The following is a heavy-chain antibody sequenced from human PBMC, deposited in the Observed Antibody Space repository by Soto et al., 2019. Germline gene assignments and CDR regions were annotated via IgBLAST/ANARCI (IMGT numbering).Heavy chain of an antibody. D-gene: IGHD3-10*01. V-gene: IGHV1-18*01. J-gene: IGHJ6*02. CDR1: GYTFTSYG. Sequence: ASVKVSCKASGYTFTSYGISWVRQAPGQGLEWMGWISAYNGNTNYAQKLQGRVTMTTDTSTSTAYMELRSLRSDDTAVYYCAIATNMVRGPYGMAFWGQGTTVTVSS. CDR2: ISAYNGNT. CDR3: AIATNMVRGPYGMAF.